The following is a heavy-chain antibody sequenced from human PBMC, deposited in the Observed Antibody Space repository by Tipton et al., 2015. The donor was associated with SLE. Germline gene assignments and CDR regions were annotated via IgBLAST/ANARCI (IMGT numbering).Heavy chain of an antibody. CDR1: GGSISSGGYY. J-gene: IGHJ4*02. Sequence: TLSLTCTVSGGSISSGGYYWSWIRQHPGKGLEWIGYIYYSGSTYYNPSLKSRVTISVDTSKNQFSLKLSSVTAADTAVYYCARGRRTVGALYYFDYWGQGTLVTVSS. V-gene: IGHV4-31*03. CDR3: ARGRRTVGALYYFDY. CDR2: IYYSGST. D-gene: IGHD1-26*01.